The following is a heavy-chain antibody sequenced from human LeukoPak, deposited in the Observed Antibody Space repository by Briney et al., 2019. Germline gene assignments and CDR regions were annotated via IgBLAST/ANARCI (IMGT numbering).Heavy chain of an antibody. CDR3: SREDY. V-gene: IGHV1-2*02. CDR2: INPNDGGT. Sequence: GASVKVSCKASGYTFSGYYLHWVRQAPGQGLEWMGWINPNDGGTTYGQEFQGRVTMTRDTSISTAYIELSGLRFDDTAVYYCSREDYWGQGTLVTVSS. CDR1: GYTFSGYY. J-gene: IGHJ4*02.